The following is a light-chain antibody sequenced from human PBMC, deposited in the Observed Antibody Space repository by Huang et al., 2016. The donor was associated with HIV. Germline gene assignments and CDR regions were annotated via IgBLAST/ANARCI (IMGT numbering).Light chain of an antibody. V-gene: IGKV3-20*01. CDR3: QQYGGSSLT. J-gene: IGKJ4*01. CDR1: QSLASSF. CDR2: AVS. Sequence: EIVLTQSPGTLSLSPGDRATLSCRTSQSLASSFLAWYQQKPGQAPRLLIYAVSSRATGTPDRFSGYGSGTDFTLTSSGLEAEDFAVYYCQQYGGSSLTFGGGTKVEIK.